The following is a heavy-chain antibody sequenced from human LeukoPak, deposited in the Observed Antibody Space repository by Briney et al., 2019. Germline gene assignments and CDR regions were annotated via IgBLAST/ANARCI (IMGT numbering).Heavy chain of an antibody. V-gene: IGHV3-7*03. J-gene: IGHJ4*02. D-gene: IGHD5-18*01. CDR1: GFTFSSYW. CDR3: TMQYGVNTAMVTENLDY. CDR2: IKQDGSEK. Sequence: GGSLRLSCAASGFTFSSYWMSWVRQAPGKGLEWVANIKQDGSEKYYVDSVKGRFTISRDNAKNSLYLQMNSLKTEDTAVYYCTMQYGVNTAMVTENLDYWGQGTLVTVSS.